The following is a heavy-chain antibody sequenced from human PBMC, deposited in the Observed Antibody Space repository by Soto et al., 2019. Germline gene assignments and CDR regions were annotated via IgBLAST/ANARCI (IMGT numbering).Heavy chain of an antibody. D-gene: IGHD6-19*01. V-gene: IGHV3-23*01. CDR1: GFTFSSYA. J-gene: IGHJ3*01. CDR2: ISGSGGST. CDR3: AKDKGYSSGWFP. Sequence: EVQLLESGGGLVQPGGSLRLSCAASGFTFSSYAMSWVRQAPGKGLEWVSGISGSGGSTYYADSVKGRFTISRDNSKNTLYLQMNSLKGEDTAVYHCAKDKGYSSGWFPWGQGTMVTVSS.